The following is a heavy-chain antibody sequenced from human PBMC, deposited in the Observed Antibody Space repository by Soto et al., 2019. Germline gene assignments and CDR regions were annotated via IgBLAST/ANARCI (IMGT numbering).Heavy chain of an antibody. D-gene: IGHD3-3*01. CDR1: GYTFTSYY. CDR3: ARTAAPYGFWSGYYQN. Sequence: GASVKVSSKASGYTFTSYYMHWVRQAPGQGLEWMGRINPNGGSTNYAQKLQGRVTMTTDTSTSTAYIELRSLRSDDTAVYYCARTAAPYGFWSGYYQNWGQGTLVTVSS. V-gene: IGHV1-46*01. CDR2: INPNGGST. J-gene: IGHJ4*02.